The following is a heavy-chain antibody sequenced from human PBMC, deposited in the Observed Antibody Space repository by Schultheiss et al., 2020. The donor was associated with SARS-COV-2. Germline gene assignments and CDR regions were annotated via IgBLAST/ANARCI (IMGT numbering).Heavy chain of an antibody. D-gene: IGHD3-22*01. CDR1: GYTFTGYY. J-gene: IGHJ3*02. V-gene: IGHV1-69*06. CDR2: IIPIFGTA. Sequence: SVKVSCKASGYTFTGYYMHWVRQAPGQGLEWMGGIIPIFGTANYAQKFQGRVTITADKSTSTAYMELSSLRSEDTAVYYCASGYYDSSGYYHDAFDIWGQGTMVTVSS. CDR3: ASGYYDSSGYYHDAFDI.